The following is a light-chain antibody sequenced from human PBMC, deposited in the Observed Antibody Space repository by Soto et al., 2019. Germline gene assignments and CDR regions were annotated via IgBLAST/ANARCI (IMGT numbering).Light chain of an antibody. Sequence: EIQMTQSPSTLSASVGDRVTITCRASQSISIWLAWYQQKPGKAPKILIYKASSLESGVPSRFSGSGSGTEITLTISSLQPDDFATYYCQQYSTYTPRTFGQGTKVDIK. CDR2: KAS. CDR1: QSISIW. J-gene: IGKJ1*01. CDR3: QQYSTYTPRT. V-gene: IGKV1-5*03.